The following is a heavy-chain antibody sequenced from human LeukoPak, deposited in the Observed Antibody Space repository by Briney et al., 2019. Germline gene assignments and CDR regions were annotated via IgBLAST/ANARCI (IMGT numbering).Heavy chain of an antibody. Sequence: SETLSLTCTVSGGSISSGSYYWSWIRQPAGKGLEWIGRIYTSGSTNYNPSLKSRVTISVDTSKNQFSLKLSSVTAADTAVYYCARVPVWFGEQSYIDYWGQGTLVTVSS. CDR1: GGSISSGSYY. D-gene: IGHD3-10*01. CDR3: ARVPVWFGEQSYIDY. V-gene: IGHV4-61*02. J-gene: IGHJ4*02. CDR2: IYTSGST.